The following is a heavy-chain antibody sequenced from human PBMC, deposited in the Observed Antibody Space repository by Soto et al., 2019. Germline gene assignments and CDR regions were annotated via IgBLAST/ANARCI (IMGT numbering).Heavy chain of an antibody. CDR2: IKQDGSEK. J-gene: IGHJ4*02. CDR3: ARDVFPKSLDY. D-gene: IGHD3-10*02. V-gene: IGHV3-7*05. CDR1: GFTFSSDW. Sequence: EVQLVESGGGLVQPGGSLRLSCAASGFTFSSDWMSWVRQAPGKGLEWVANIKQDGSEKYYVDSVKGRFTISRDNAKNSLYLQMNSLRAEDTAVYYCARDVFPKSLDYWGQGTLVTVSS.